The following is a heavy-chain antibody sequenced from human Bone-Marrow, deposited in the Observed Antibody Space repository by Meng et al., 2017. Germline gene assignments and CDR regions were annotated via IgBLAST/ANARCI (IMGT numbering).Heavy chain of an antibody. CDR2: INPKSGDT. Sequence: QVAEVESGAGVKRPGSSVKVSCKASGGTFSSYAISWVRQAPGQGLEWMGRINPKSGDTHYAQKFQARVTMTGDTSISTAYMELSGLRSDDTAMYYCARDEDISAAGKLFGDYWGQGTLVTVSS. J-gene: IGHJ4*02. D-gene: IGHD6-25*01. V-gene: IGHV1-2*06. CDR1: GGTFSSYA. CDR3: ARDEDISAAGKLFGDY.